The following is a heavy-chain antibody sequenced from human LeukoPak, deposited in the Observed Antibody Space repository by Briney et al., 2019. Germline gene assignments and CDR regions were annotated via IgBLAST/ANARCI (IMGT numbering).Heavy chain of an antibody. CDR2: IYSRGST. CDR3: AMELGYCSGGSCQAPN. J-gene: IGHJ4*02. CDR1: GGSISSSSSY. V-gene: IGHV4-39*07. Sequence: SETLSLTCTVSGGSISSSSSYWGWIRQPPGKGLEWIGTIYSRGSTYYNASLRSRVTISVDTSKNQLSLKLSSVTAADTAVYYCAMELGYCSGGSCQAPNWGQGTLVTVSS. D-gene: IGHD2-15*01.